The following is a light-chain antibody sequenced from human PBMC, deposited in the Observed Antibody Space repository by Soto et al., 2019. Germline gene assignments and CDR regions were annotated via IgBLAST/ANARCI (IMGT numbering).Light chain of an antibody. CDR3: SSFTTSSTYV. CDR1: SSDIGAYNY. CDR2: EVN. Sequence: QSVLTQPASVSGSPGQSITISCTGTSSDIGAYNYVSWYQQYPGRAPKLMIYEVNNRPSGVSNRFSGSKSGNTVSLTISGLQAEDEADYYCSSFTTSSTYVVGAGTKVTVL. J-gene: IGLJ1*01. V-gene: IGLV2-14*01.